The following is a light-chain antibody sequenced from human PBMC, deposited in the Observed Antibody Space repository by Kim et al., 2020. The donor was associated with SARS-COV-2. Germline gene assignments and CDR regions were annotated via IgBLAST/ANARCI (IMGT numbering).Light chain of an antibody. CDR3: QQYHTYPLT. CDR2: TTS. V-gene: IGKV1-5*03. Sequence: DIQMTQSPSTLSASVGDRVTITCRASQSIGTLLAWFHHKPGKAPNLLIYTTSSLESGVPSRFSGSGSGTEFTLTISSLQPDDFATYYCQQYHTYPLTFGGGTKVDIK. CDR1: QSIGTL. J-gene: IGKJ4*01.